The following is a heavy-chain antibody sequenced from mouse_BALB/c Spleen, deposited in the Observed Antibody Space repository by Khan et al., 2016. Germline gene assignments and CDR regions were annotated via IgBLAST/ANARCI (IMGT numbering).Heavy chain of an antibody. CDR2: INTYTGEP. CDR3: ATDDLYYFDY. CDR1: GYTFTNYG. Sequence: QIQLVQSGPELKKPGETVKISCKASGYTFTNYGTNWVKQALGKGLKWMGWINTYTGEPTYADDFKGRIAFSLETSASTAYLQINNLKTEDMATYFFATDDLYYFDYWGQGTTLTVSS. J-gene: IGHJ2*01. V-gene: IGHV9-1*02. D-gene: IGHD1-1*01.